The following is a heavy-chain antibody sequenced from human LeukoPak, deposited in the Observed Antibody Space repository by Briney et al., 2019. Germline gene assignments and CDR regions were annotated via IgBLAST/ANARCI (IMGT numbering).Heavy chain of an antibody. CDR2: IVYDGSSK. CDR3: ARDLSAVAGTAYFDP. V-gene: IGHV3-30-3*01. D-gene: IGHD6-19*01. Sequence: PGRSLRLSCAVSGFTFSTYAMQWVRLAPGRGLEWVAVIVYDGSSKYYADSVKGRFTISRGNSKNTLYLQMNSLKTEDTAVYYCARDLSAVAGTAYFDPWGQGTLVTVSS. J-gene: IGHJ5*02. CDR1: GFTFSTYA.